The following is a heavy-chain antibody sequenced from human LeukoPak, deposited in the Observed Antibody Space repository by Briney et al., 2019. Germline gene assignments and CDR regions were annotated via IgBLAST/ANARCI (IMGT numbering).Heavy chain of an antibody. Sequence: PSETLSLTCTVSGYSISSGYYWGWSRQPPGKGLEWIGSIYHSGTTYYNPSLKSRVTISVDTSKNQFSLRLSSVTAADTAVYYCARGTSTIVATFSYWGQGTLVTVSS. D-gene: IGHD5-12*01. CDR1: GYSISSGYY. J-gene: IGHJ4*02. CDR2: IYHSGTT. CDR3: ARGTSTIVATFSY. V-gene: IGHV4-38-2*02.